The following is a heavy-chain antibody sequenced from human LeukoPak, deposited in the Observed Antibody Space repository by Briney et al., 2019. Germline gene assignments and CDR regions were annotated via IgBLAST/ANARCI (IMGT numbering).Heavy chain of an antibody. CDR1: GGSISSYY. V-gene: IGHV4-39*07. J-gene: IGHJ4*02. D-gene: IGHD5-18*01. CDR2: IYYSGST. CDR3: ARVPGYSYGIDY. Sequence: SETLSLTCTVSGGSISSYYWGWIRQPPGKGLEWIGSIYYSGSTYYNPSLKSRVTISVDTSKNQFSLKLSSVTAADTAVYYCARVPGYSYGIDYWGQGTLVTVSS.